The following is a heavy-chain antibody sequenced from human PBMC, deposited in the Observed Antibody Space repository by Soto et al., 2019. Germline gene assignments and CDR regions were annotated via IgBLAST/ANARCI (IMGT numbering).Heavy chain of an antibody. V-gene: IGHV3-23*01. CDR2: ISGSGGSK. D-gene: IGHD6-13*01. CDR3: AKDRWIAALNYYYMDV. Sequence: EVQLLESGGGLVQPGGSLRLSCAASGFTFSSYAMSWVRQAPGKGLEWVSAISGSGGSKYYADSVTGRFTISRDNSKNTLYLQMNSLRAEDTAVSYCAKDRWIAALNYYYMDVWGKGTTVTVSS. J-gene: IGHJ6*03. CDR1: GFTFSSYA.